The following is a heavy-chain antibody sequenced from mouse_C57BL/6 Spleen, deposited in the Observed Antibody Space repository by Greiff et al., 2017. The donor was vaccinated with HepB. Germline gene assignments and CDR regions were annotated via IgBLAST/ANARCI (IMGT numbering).Heavy chain of an antibody. V-gene: IGHV5-9-1*02. Sequence: EVHLVESGEGLVKPGGSLKLSCAASGFTFSSYAMSWVRQTPEKRLEWVAYISSGGDYIYYADTVKGRFTISRDNARNTLYLQMSSLKSEDTAMYYCTRDKGDYYGSSPFDYWGQGTTLTVSS. D-gene: IGHD1-1*01. CDR3: TRDKGDYYGSSPFDY. CDR2: ISSGGDYI. J-gene: IGHJ2*01. CDR1: GFTFSSYA.